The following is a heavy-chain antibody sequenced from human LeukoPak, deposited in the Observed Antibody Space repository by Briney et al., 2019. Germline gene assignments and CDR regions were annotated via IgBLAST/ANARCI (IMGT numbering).Heavy chain of an antibody. CDR1: GYTFTRYT. CDR2: INTNTGNP. Sequence: ASVKVSCKASGYTFTRYTMNWVQQAPGQGLEWMGWINTNTGNPTYAQGFTGRFVFSLDTSVSTAYLQISSLKAEDTAVYYCARKLGEVGATNNYFDYWGQGTLVTVSS. J-gene: IGHJ4*02. D-gene: IGHD1-26*01. CDR3: ARKLGEVGATNNYFDY. V-gene: IGHV7-4-1*02.